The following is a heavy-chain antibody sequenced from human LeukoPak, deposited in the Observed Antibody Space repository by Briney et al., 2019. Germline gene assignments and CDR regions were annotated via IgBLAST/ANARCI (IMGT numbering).Heavy chain of an antibody. CDR2: ITGLGGST. Sequence: PGGSLRLSCAASGFTFRDYATSWVRQAPGEGLEWVSSITGLGGSTFYADSVKGRFTFSRDNSNNMLYLQMNSLRTDDTAVYYCAKDSGYDYMDSWGQGTLVIVSS. J-gene: IGHJ4*02. D-gene: IGHD5-12*01. CDR3: AKDSGYDYMDS. V-gene: IGHV3-23*01. CDR1: GFTFRDYA.